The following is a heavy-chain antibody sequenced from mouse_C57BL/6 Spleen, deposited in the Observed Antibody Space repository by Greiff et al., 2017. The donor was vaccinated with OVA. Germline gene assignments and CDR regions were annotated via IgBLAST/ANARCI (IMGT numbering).Heavy chain of an antibody. J-gene: IGHJ4*01. D-gene: IGHD1-1*01. V-gene: IGHV1-82*01. CDR3: ATYYGSSPYAMDY. CDR2: IYPGDGDT. Sequence: QVQLKESGPELVKPGASVKISCKASGYAFSSSWMNWVKQRPGKGLEWIGRIYPGDGDTNYNGKFKGKATLTADKSSSTAYMQLSSLTSEDSAVYFCATYYGSSPYAMDYWGQGTSVTVSS. CDR1: GYAFSSSW.